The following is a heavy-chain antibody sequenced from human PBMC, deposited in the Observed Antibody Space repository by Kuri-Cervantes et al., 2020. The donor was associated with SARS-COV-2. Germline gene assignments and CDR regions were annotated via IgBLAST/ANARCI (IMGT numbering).Heavy chain of an antibody. CDR1: GFSFSTYS. CDR3: LIGAGGNS. V-gene: IGHV3-48*02. Sequence: GESLKISCAGSGFSFSTYSMNWVRQAPGKGLEWTSYIGVGGTPIYCADSVRGRFTISRDNAKNSAYLQMSSLRDEDTAIYYCLIGAGGNSWGQGTLVTVSS. J-gene: IGHJ4*02. CDR2: IGVGGTPI. D-gene: IGHD3-16*01.